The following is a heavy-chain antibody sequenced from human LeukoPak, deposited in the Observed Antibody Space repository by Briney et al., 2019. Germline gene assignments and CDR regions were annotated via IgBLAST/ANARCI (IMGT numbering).Heavy chain of an antibody. CDR2: IIPIFGTA. D-gene: IGHD5-12*01. Sequence: SVKVSCKASGGTFSNYAISWVRQAPGQGLEWMGGIIPIFGTANYAQKFQGRVTNTADESTSTAYMELSSLRSEDTAVYYCARDPGRGYSGYYYWGQGTLVTVSS. CDR3: ARDPGRGYSGYYY. J-gene: IGHJ4*02. CDR1: GGTFSNYA. V-gene: IGHV1-69*13.